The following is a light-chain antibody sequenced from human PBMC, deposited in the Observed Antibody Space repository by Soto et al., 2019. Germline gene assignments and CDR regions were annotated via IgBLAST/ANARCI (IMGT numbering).Light chain of an antibody. CDR1: SSDVGAYNY. V-gene: IGLV2-14*01. Sequence: QSVLTQPASVSGSPGQSITISCTGTSSDVGAYNYVSWYQQHPGKAPKLMIYEVSNRPSGVSNRFSGSKSGNTASLTISGLQADDEDDYYCSSYETSSTLAVFGGGTKVTVL. CDR3: SSYETSSTLAV. CDR2: EVS. J-gene: IGLJ3*02.